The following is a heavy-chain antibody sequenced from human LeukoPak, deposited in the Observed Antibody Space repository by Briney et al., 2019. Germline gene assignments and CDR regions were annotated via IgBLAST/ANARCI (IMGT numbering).Heavy chain of an antibody. J-gene: IGHJ4*02. CDR3: AKQGCSGGSCYFDY. D-gene: IGHD2-15*01. CDR2: ISGSGGST. V-gene: IGHV3-23*01. CDR1: GFTFSSYV. Sequence: QPGGSLRLSCAASGFTFSSYVMSWVRQAPGKGLEWVSDISGSGGSTYYADSVKGRFTISRDNSKNTLYLQMNSLRAEDRAVYNCAKQGCSGGSCYFDYWGQGTLVTVSS.